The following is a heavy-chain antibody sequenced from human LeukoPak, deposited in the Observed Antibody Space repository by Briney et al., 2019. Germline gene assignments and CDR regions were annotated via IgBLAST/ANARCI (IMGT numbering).Heavy chain of an antibody. CDR3: ARDGMAFDAFDI. CDR1: GYTFTGYY. Sequence: ASVKVSCKASGYTFTGYYMHWVRQAPGQGLEWMGWINPNSGGTNYAQKFQGRVTMTRDMSTSTVYMELSSLRSEDTAVYYCARDGMAFDAFDIWGQGTMVTVSS. V-gene: IGHV1-2*02. D-gene: IGHD1-14*01. CDR2: INPNSGGT. J-gene: IGHJ3*02.